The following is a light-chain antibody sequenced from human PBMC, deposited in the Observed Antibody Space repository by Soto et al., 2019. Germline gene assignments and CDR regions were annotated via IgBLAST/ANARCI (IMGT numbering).Light chain of an antibody. CDR3: QQSCSAPSIT. CDR1: QSSSSS. J-gene: IGKJ5*01. CDR2: GVS. Sequence: DIQVTQSAACLPAPLAAKVTITCRASQSSSSSLNGYQPKSVKSPNLLIYGVSRLQGEVLSRFSGSGSGTDFTLSISSLQPADFATYYCQQSCSAPSITFGQGTRLEIK. V-gene: IGKV1-39*01.